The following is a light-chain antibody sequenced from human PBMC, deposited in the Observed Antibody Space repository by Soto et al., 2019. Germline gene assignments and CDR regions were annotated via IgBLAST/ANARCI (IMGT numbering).Light chain of an antibody. J-gene: IGKJ2*01. Sequence: DIQMTQSPSTLSASVGDRVTITCRASQSISSWLAWYQQKPGKAPKLLIYDTSSLESGVPSRFSGRGSGTEFTLTISSRQPDDFATYYCQQYNSYPYTFGQGTKLELK. V-gene: IGKV1-5*01. CDR3: QQYNSYPYT. CDR1: QSISSW. CDR2: DTS.